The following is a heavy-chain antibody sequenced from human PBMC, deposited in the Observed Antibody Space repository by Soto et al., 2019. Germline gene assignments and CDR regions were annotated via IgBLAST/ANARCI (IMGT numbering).Heavy chain of an antibody. J-gene: IGHJ3*02. CDR3: ASRDGYNYFAFDI. Sequence: ASVKVSCKASGYTFTSYAMHWVRQAPGQRLEWMGWINAVYGKAKYSQKFQGRVTITGDKSTSTAYMELSSLRSEDTAVYYCASRDGYNYFAFDIWGQGTMVTVSS. CDR1: GYTFTSYA. D-gene: IGHD5-12*01. CDR2: INAVYGKA. V-gene: IGHV1-3*01.